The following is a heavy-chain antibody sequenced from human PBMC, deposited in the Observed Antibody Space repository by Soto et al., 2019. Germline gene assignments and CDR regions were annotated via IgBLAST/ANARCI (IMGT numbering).Heavy chain of an antibody. CDR2: ISGSGGST. D-gene: IGHD3-3*01. CDR1: GFTFSSYA. V-gene: IGHV3-23*01. J-gene: IGHJ4*02. CDR3: ADAICGVVIPFDY. Sequence: GGSLRLSCAASGFTFSSYAMSWVRQAPGKGLEWVSAISGSGGSTYYADSVKGRFTISRDNSKNTLYLQMNSLRAEDTAVYYCADAICGVVIPFDYWGQGTLVTVSS.